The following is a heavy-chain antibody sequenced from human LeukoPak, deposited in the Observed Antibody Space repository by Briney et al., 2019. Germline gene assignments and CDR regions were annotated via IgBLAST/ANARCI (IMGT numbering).Heavy chain of an antibody. CDR2: ISGSGGST. CDR1: GFTFSSYP. V-gene: IGHV3-23*01. J-gene: IGHJ6*02. Sequence: GGSLRLSCAASGFTFSSYPMSWVRQAPGKGLEWVSAISGSGGSTYYADSVKGRFTISRDNSKNTLYLQMNSLRAEDTAVYYAMAAAVVNGMDVWGQGTTVTVSS. D-gene: IGHD6-13*01. CDR3: MAAAVVNGMDV.